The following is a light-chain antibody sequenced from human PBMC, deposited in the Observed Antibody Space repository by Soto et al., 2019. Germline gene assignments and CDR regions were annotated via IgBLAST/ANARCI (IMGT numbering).Light chain of an antibody. CDR2: EVT. V-gene: IGLV2-8*01. Sequence: QSALTQPPSASGSPGQSVTISCTGTSSDVGAYKYVSWYQQYPGKAPKLMIYEVTKRPSGVPDRFYGCNSGNTASLTVSGLLAEDEAGYYCTSWVGNDIGVFGGGTKLTVL. CDR3: TSWVGNDIGV. CDR1: SSDVGAYKY. J-gene: IGLJ3*02.